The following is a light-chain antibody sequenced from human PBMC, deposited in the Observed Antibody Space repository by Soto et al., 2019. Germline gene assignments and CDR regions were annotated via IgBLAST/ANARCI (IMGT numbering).Light chain of an antibody. J-gene: IGKJ2*01. CDR2: DAS. CDR3: QQYDSYYT. V-gene: IGKV1-5*01. CDR1: QRITSW. Sequence: GDRATITCRASQRITSWLAWYQQKPGKAPKLLIYDASRLQSGVPARFSGSGSGTEFTLTISSLQTDDFATYYCQQYDSYYTFGQGTKLDIK.